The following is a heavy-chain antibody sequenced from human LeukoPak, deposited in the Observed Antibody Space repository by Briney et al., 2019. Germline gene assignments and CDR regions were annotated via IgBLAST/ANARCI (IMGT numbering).Heavy chain of an antibody. CDR3: ARGIWYSGYVGPYYYYYMDV. V-gene: IGHV3-21*01. D-gene: IGHD5-12*01. CDR1: GFTFSSYS. J-gene: IGHJ6*03. Sequence: GGSLRLSCAASGFTFSSYSMNWVRQAPGKGLEWVSSISSSSSYIYYADSVKGRFTISRDNAKNSLYLQMNSLRAEDTAVYYCARGIWYSGYVGPYYYYYMDVWGKGTTVTVSS. CDR2: ISSSSSYI.